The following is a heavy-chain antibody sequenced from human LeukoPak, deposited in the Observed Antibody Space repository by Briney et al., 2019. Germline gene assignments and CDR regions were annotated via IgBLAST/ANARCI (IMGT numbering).Heavy chain of an antibody. CDR1: GGSISGYY. CDR2: IYSSGST. CDR3: ARHNPRIAVAGTTPYYFDY. J-gene: IGHJ4*02. Sequence: SETLSLTCTVSGGSISGYYWSWIRQPAGKGLEWIGQIYSSGSTNYNPSLKSRVTMSGDTSKNQFSLKLSSVTAADTAVYYCARHNPRIAVAGTTPYYFDYWGQGTLVTVSS. V-gene: IGHV4-4*07. D-gene: IGHD6-19*01.